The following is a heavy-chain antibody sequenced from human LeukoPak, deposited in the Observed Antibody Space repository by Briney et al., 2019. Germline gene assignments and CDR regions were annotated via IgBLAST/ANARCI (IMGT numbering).Heavy chain of an antibody. CDR1: GFTLSDYY. J-gene: IGHJ4*02. V-gene: IGHV3-11*01. Sequence: RGSLRLSCAASGFTLSDYYMSWIRQAPGKGLEGVSYISSSGSTIYYADSLKRLFTISRDNASNSLYLQMNSLRAEDRAVYYCAISGKSGLFDYWGQGTLVTVSS. CDR3: AISGKSGLFDY. D-gene: IGHD3-3*01. CDR2: ISSSGSTI.